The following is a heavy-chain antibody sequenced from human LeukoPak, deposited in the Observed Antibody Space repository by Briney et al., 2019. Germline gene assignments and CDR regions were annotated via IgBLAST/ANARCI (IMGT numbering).Heavy chain of an antibody. CDR3: AKAYGSGSNGVYHFDY. CDR1: GFTFSSYA. V-gene: IGHV3-23*01. Sequence: GGSLRLSCAASGFTFSSYAMSWVRQAPGKGLEWVSAISGSGGSTYYADSVKGRFTISRDNSKNTLYLQMNSLRVEDTAAYYCAKAYGSGSNGVYHFDYWGQGTLVTVSS. D-gene: IGHD3-10*01. CDR2: ISGSGGST. J-gene: IGHJ4*02.